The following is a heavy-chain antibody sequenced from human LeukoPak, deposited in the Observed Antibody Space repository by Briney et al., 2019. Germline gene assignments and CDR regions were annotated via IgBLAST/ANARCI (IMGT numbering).Heavy chain of an antibody. CDR1: GYTFTGYY. J-gene: IGHJ4*02. D-gene: IGHD3-22*01. CDR3: ARVGYYYDSSGYLDY. CDR2: INPNSGGT. V-gene: IGHV1-2*02. Sequence: ASVKVSCKASGYTFTGYYMHWVRQAPGEGLEWVGWINPNSGGTNYAQKVQGRVTMTRDTSISAAYMELSRLRSDDTAVYYCARVGYYYDSSGYLDYWGQGTLVTVSS.